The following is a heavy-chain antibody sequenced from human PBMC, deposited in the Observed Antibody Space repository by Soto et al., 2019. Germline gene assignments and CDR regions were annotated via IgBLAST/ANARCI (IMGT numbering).Heavy chain of an antibody. D-gene: IGHD1-20*01. V-gene: IGHV4-30-4*01. CDR1: GGSISSGDDF. CDR3: ARAPGKWKDYYYYGMDD. Sequence: QVQLQESGPGLVKPSQTLSLTCTVSGGSISSGDDFWTWIRQPPGKGLEWIGYIYYSGSTYYNPALKSRLTLSVDTSKNQFSLKRSSVTAADTAGYYWARAPGKWKDYYYYGMDDWGQGTTVTVSS. CDR2: IYYSGST. J-gene: IGHJ6*02.